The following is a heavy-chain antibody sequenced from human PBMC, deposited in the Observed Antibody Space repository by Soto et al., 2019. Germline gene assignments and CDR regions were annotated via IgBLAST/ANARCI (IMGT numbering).Heavy chain of an antibody. J-gene: IGHJ4*02. CDR2: ISGSGGST. CDR1: GFTFSSYA. D-gene: IGHD3-3*01. V-gene: IGHV3-23*01. CDR3: AKDDDFWSGYSDY. Sequence: GGSLRLSCAASGFTFSSYAMSWVRQAPGKGLEWVSAISGSGGSTYYADSVKGRFTISRDNSKNTLYLQMNSLRAEETAVYYCAKDDDFWSGYSDYWGQGTLVTVSS.